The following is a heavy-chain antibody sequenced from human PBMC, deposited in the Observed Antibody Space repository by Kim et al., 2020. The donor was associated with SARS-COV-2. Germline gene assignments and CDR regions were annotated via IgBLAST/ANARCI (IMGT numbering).Heavy chain of an antibody. Sequence: GGSLRLSCAASGFTFSSYGMHWVRQAPGKGLEWVAVIWYDGSNKYYADSVKGRFTISRDNSKNTLYLQMNSLRAEDTAVYYCARENTVTTLGYYYGMDVWGQGTTVTVSS. J-gene: IGHJ6*02. CDR2: IWYDGSNK. CDR3: ARENTVTTLGYYYGMDV. V-gene: IGHV3-33*01. CDR1: GFTFSSYG. D-gene: IGHD4-4*01.